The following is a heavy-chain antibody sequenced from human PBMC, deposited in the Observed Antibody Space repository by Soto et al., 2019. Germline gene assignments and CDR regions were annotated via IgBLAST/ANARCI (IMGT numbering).Heavy chain of an antibody. V-gene: IGHV3-15*01. CDR2: VKSKIHGGTT. Sequence: ESGGGLVEPGGSLRLSCAASGFTFSNAWMTWIRQTPGKGLEWVGRVKSKIHGGTTDYTTPVKGRFTISRDDSKNTLYLEMNLLKIEDTAVYYCTTEDGRSVDWGQGTLVTVSS. J-gene: IGHJ4*02. CDR1: GFTFSNAW. CDR3: TTEDGRSVD.